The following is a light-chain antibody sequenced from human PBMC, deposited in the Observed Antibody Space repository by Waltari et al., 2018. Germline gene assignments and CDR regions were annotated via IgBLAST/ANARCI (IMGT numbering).Light chain of an antibody. CDR2: AAS. Sequence: DIQMTQSPSSLSASVGDRVTIPCRASQGISNSFAWYQQKPGEVPNLLIYAASTLQSGVPSRFSGSGSGTDFTLTISSLQPEDVATYYCQKYNSSPWTFGQGTKVEIK. CDR3: QKYNSSPWT. J-gene: IGKJ1*01. V-gene: IGKV1-27*01. CDR1: QGISNS.